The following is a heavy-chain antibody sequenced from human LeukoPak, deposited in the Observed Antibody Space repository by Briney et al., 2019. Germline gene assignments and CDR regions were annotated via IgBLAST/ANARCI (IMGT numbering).Heavy chain of an antibody. CDR1: GFTFSSFA. CDR3: AKEGPVRGGAARRGYSDY. J-gene: IGHJ4*02. D-gene: IGHD6-6*01. Sequence: GGSLRLSCAASGFTFSSFAMTWVRQAPGKGLEWVSVISGNDGSTYYADSVKGRFTISRDNSKNTLYLQMNSLRAEDTAVYYCAKEGPVRGGAARRGYSDYWGQGTLVTVSS. V-gene: IGHV3-23*01. CDR2: ISGNDGST.